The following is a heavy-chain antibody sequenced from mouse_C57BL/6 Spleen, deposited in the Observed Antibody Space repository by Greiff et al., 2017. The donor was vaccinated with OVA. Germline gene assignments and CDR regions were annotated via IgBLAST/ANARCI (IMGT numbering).Heavy chain of an antibody. Sequence: EVQLVESGGGLVKPGGSLKLSCAASGFTFSDYGMHWVRQAPEKGLEWVAYISSGSSTIYYADTVKGRFTISRDNAKNTLFLQMTRLRSEDTAMYYCARAHDGYYPFDYWGQGTTLTVSS. CDR1: GFTFSDYG. CDR3: ARAHDGYYPFDY. J-gene: IGHJ2*01. V-gene: IGHV5-17*01. CDR2: ISSGSSTI. D-gene: IGHD2-3*01.